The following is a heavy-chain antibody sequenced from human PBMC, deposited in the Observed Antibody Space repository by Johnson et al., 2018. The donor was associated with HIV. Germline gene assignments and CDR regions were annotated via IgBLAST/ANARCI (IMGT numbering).Heavy chain of an antibody. CDR1: GFTFSDYY. J-gene: IGHJ3*02. CDR2: ISSSGSTR. V-gene: IGHV3-11*04. Sequence: QVQLVESGGGLVKPGGSLRLSCVASGFTFSDYYMTWIRQAPGKGLEWVSYISSSGSTRYYADSVKGRFTISTDNAKNSLYLQMHSLRAEDTALYYCAGGGGYCGGDCFLGAFDIWGQGTMVTVSS. D-gene: IGHD2-21*01. CDR3: AGGGGYCGGDCFLGAFDI.